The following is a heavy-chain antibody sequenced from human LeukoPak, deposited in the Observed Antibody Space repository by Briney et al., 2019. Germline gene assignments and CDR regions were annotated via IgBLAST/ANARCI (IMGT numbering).Heavy chain of an antibody. J-gene: IGHJ4*02. Sequence: GGSLRLSCAASGFTFSSYAMSWVRQAPGKGLEWVSAISGSGGSTYYADSVKGRFTISRDNSKNTLYLQMNSLRAEDTAVYYCARGSGSGSYNFDYWGQGTLVTVSS. V-gene: IGHV3-23*01. CDR1: GFTFSSYA. CDR3: ARGSGSGSYNFDY. CDR2: ISGSGGST. D-gene: IGHD3-10*01.